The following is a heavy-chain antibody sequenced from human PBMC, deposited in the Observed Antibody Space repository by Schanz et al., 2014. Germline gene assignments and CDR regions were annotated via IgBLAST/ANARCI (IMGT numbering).Heavy chain of an antibody. D-gene: IGHD1-26*01. J-gene: IGHJ4*02. Sequence: QVQLVESGGGVVQPGRSLRLSCAASGFTFSSYGMHWVRQAPGKGLEWVAVIWYDGSNKYYADSVKGRFTISRDNSKNTLFLQMNSLRAEDTAVYYCAQDHATESYYSAGPPIDYWGQGTLVTVSS. V-gene: IGHV3-33*06. CDR1: GFTFSSYG. CDR2: IWYDGSNK. CDR3: AQDHATESYYSAGPPIDY.